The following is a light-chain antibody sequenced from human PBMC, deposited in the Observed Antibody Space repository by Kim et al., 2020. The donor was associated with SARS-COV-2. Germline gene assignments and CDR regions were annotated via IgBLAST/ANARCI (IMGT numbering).Light chain of an antibody. CDR2: EDI. CDR3: QAWDSSTVV. CDR1: NLGDKN. J-gene: IGLJ2*01. V-gene: IGLV3-1*01. Sequence: SYELTQPPSVSVSPGQTAIITCSGNNLGDKNVCWYQQRPGLSPLLVIYEDIKRPSGIPERVSGSNSGNTATLTISGTQAMDEADYYCQAWDSSTVVFGRGTQLTVL.